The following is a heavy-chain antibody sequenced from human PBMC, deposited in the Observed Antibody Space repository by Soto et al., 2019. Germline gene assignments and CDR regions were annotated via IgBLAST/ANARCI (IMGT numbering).Heavy chain of an antibody. J-gene: IGHJ4*02. Sequence: GGSLRLSCAASGFTFSSYWMHWVRQAPGKGLVWVSRINSDGSSTSYADSVKGRFTISRDNAKNMLYLQMNSLRAEDTAVYYCARDPHLPYYDYVWGSEYYFDYWGQGTLVTVSS. V-gene: IGHV3-74*01. CDR3: ARDPHLPYYDYVWGSEYYFDY. CDR2: INSDGSST. CDR1: GFTFSSYW. D-gene: IGHD3-16*01.